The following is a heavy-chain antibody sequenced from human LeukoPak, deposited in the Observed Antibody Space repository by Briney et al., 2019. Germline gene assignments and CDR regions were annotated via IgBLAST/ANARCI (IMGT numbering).Heavy chain of an antibody. Sequence: ASVKVSCKASTYTFTRYGISWVRQAPGQGLEWMGWISGYNGNTNYAQKFLGRVSMTAVTATSTAYMELRSLTSDDTAMYYCARSGRGTYYYFDLWGQGTLVTVSS. CDR2: ISGYNGNT. J-gene: IGHJ4*02. CDR3: ARSGRGTYYYFDL. CDR1: TYTFTRYG. V-gene: IGHV1-18*01. D-gene: IGHD5-12*01.